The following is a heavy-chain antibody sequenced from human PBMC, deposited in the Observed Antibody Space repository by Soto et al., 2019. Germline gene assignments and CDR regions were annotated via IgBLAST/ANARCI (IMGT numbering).Heavy chain of an antibody. CDR1: GFTFSSYA. CDR2: ISGRDRST. J-gene: IGHJ4*02. D-gene: IGHD3-22*01. CDR3: AKSSARESDRGYFDY. V-gene: IGHV3-23*01. Sequence: GGSLRLSCAASGFTFSSYAMSWVRRAPGKRLEWVSTISGRDRSTFYGDFVKGRFTISRDNSKNTLYLQVNSLRAEDTAVYYCAKSSARESDRGYFDYWGQGTLVTVSS.